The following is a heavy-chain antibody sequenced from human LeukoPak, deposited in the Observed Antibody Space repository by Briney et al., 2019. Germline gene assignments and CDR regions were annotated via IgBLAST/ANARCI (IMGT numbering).Heavy chain of an antibody. V-gene: IGHV3-49*03. CDR3: TRYSRRTDY. D-gene: IGHD5-18*01. Sequence: PGRSLRLSCTSPGFTFGTYAVSWFRQAPGKGLEWVAFIRSKTFGGTTEYAASVEGRFTISRDDSKSIAYLQMNSLKTEDTAVYYCTRYSRRTDYWGQGTLVTVSS. CDR2: IRSKTFGGTT. CDR1: GFTFGTYA. J-gene: IGHJ4*02.